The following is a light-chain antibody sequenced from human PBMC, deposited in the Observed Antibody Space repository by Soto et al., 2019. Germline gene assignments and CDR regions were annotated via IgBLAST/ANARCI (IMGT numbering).Light chain of an antibody. CDR1: STDVGGYNY. Sequence: QSVLTQPHSVSGSPGQSVTISCTGTSTDVGGYNYVSWYRQHPGRAPKLIIYDVTKRPSGVPDRFSGSKSGNTASLTISGLQAEDEADYYCCSCAGIYHLRLFGGGTKLTVL. J-gene: IGLJ3*02. V-gene: IGLV2-11*01. CDR2: DVT. CDR3: CSCAGIYHLRL.